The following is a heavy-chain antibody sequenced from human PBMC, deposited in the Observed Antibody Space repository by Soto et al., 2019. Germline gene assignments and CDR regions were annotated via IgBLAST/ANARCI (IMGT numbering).Heavy chain of an antibody. CDR3: ARTMGGIAAAGSDF. Sequence: QVQLVQSGAEVKKPGASVKVSCKASGYTFNTYHIEWVRQATGQGLEWMGSMNPNTGSTDYAQKFQGRVTMTMTTSISTAYLELSSLRSDDTAIYYCARTMGGIAAAGSDFWGQGTLVTVSA. V-gene: IGHV1-8*01. J-gene: IGHJ4*02. D-gene: IGHD6-13*01. CDR2: MNPNTGST. CDR1: GYTFNTYH.